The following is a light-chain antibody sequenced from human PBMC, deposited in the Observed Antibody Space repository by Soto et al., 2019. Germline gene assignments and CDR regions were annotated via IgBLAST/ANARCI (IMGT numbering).Light chain of an antibody. J-gene: IGKJ1*01. CDR2: DAS. CDR1: QRVSSSY. V-gene: IGKV3-20*01. CDR3: YQYAISPWT. Sequence: VVINHSPGTLSLTAGETATLSCRASQRVSSSYLAWYQQKPGQSPRLVIYDASSRASGIPYRFSGSGSGTDFTLTISRLEPEDFAVYFCYQYAISPWTFGQGSNVDIK.